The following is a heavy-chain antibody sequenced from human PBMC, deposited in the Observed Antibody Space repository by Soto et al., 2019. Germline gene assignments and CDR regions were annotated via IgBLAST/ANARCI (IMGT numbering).Heavy chain of an antibody. CDR2: IWYDGSNK. V-gene: IGHV3-33*01. J-gene: IGHJ6*02. CDR1: GFTFSSYG. CDR3: ARDRLPYYCYYGMDV. Sequence: GGSLRLSCAASGFTFSSYGMHWVRQAPGKGLEWVAVIWYDGSNKYYADSVKGRFTISRDNSKNTLYLQMNSLRAEDTAVYYCARDRLPYYCYYGMDVWGQGTTVTVSS.